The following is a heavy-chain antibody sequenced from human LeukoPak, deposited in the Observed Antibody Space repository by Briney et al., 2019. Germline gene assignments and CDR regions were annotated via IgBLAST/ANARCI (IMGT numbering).Heavy chain of an antibody. V-gene: IGHV3-30-3*01. D-gene: IGHD7-27*01. J-gene: IGHJ4*02. CDR2: TSLDGSNK. Sequence: GRSLSLSRVASGFSFTNYDIHWVRQAPGRGLEWVAVTSLDGSNKLCTDTVRGRFIISRDNSKNTVYLQMDSLRAEDTAVYYCARDLTLGKPDYFDHWGQGTLVTVSS. CDR1: GFSFTNYD. CDR3: ARDLTLGKPDYFDH.